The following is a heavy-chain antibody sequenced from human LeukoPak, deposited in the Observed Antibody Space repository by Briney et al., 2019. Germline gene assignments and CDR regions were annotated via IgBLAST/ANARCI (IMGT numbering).Heavy chain of an antibody. CDR2: IYGGADT. Sequence: GGSLRLSCAASGLTVSSNHMSWVRQAPGKGLEWISVIYGGADTYYADSVKGRFTISRDNSKNTLYLHLNSLRAEDTAVYYCARDWRKVAGVYFDYWGQGTLVTVSS. J-gene: IGHJ4*02. CDR3: ARDWRKVAGVYFDY. D-gene: IGHD3-3*01. CDR1: GLTVSSNH. V-gene: IGHV3-53*01.